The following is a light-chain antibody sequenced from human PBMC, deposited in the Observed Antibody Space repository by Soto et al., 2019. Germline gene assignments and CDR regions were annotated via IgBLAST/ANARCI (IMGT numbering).Light chain of an antibody. V-gene: IGKV1-33*01. CDR2: DAS. CDR1: QDIATY. J-gene: IGKJ1*01. CDR3: QQYDHLHPSWT. Sequence: DIPMTQSPSSLSASVGNRVTITCQASQDIATYLNWYQQKPGKAPKLLIYDASNLEKGVPSRFSGGGYGTHFTFTISNMQPDDIATYYCQQYDHLHPSWTFGQGTKVEIE.